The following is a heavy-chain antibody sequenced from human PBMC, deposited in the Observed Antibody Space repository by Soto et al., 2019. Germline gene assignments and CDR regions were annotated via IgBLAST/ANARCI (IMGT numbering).Heavy chain of an antibody. CDR3: ARARSGTGSYYGFDY. D-gene: IGHD3-10*01. CDR2: MNPNSGNT. CDR1: GYTFTSYD. Sequence: GASVKVSCKASGYTFTSYDINWVRQATGQGLEWMGWMNPNSGNTGYVQKFQGRLTMTRNTSTSTAYMELSGLRSDDTAVYYCARARSGTGSYYGFDYWGQGTLATVSS. V-gene: IGHV1-8*01. J-gene: IGHJ4*02.